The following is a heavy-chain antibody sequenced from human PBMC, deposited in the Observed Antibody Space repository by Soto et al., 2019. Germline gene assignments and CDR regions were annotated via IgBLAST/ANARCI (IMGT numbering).Heavy chain of an antibody. V-gene: IGHV1-8*01. J-gene: IGHJ3*02. CDR2: MNPNSGNT. D-gene: IGHD3-10*01. CDR3: ERGINYYDSGDDAFDI. Sequence: QVQLVQSGAEVKKPGASVKVSCKASGYTFTSYDINWVRQATGQGLEWMGWMNPNSGNTGYAQKFQGRVTMTRNTSTSTAYMELSSLRSEDTAVYYCERGINYYDSGDDAFDIWGQGTMVTVSS. CDR1: GYTFTSYD.